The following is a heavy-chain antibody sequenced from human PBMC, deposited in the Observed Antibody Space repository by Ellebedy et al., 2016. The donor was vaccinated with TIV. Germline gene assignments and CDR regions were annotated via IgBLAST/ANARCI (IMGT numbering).Heavy chain of an antibody. D-gene: IGHD3-22*01. CDR3: ARGLGDSSGYYSQDDDY. V-gene: IGHV4-59*12. CDR1: GGSISSYY. J-gene: IGHJ4*02. CDR2: IYYSGST. Sequence: SETLSLTCTVSGGSISSYYWSWIRQPPGKGLEWIGYIYYSGSTNYNPSLKSRVTISVDTSKNQFSLKLSSVTAADTAVYYCARGLGDSSGYYSQDDDYWGQGTLVTVSS.